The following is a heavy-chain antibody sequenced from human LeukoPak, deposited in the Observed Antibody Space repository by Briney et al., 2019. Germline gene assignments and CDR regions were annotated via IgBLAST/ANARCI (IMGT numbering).Heavy chain of an antibody. CDR1: GGSFSGYY. Sequence: SETLSLTCAVYGGSFSGYYWSWIRQHRGRGLEWIGEINHSGSTNYNPSLKSRVTISVDTSKNQFSLKLSSVTAADTAVYYCARGKWLRSSFDYWGQGTLVTVSS. V-gene: IGHV4-34*01. CDR2: INHSGST. J-gene: IGHJ4*02. D-gene: IGHD5-12*01. CDR3: ARGKWLRSSFDY.